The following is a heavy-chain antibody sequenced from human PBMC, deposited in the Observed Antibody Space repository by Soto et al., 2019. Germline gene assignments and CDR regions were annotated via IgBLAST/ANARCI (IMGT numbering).Heavy chain of an antibody. J-gene: IGHJ4*02. V-gene: IGHV3-33*01. CDR3: AREGEYPGAYYFDY. D-gene: IGHD3-16*01. Sequence: QVQLVESGGGVVQPGRSLRLSCAASGFTFSSYGMHWVRQAPGKGLEWVAVIWYDGSNKYYADSVKGRFTISRDNSKNTLYLKMNSLRAEDTAVYYCAREGEYPGAYYFDYWGQGTLVTISS. CDR2: IWYDGSNK. CDR1: GFTFSSYG.